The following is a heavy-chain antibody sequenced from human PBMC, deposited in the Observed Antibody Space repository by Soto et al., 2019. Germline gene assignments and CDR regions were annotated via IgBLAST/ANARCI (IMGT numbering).Heavy chain of an antibody. Sequence: EVQLEESGGDLVQPGGSLRLSCAASGITCSSYWMHWVRQAPGKGLVWVSRVKTDGSTYYADSVKGRFTIFRDNAKNTLYLQMNSLTVEDTALYYCARGIRGHYAFDVWGQGTMVTVSS. CDR3: ARGIRGHYAFDV. D-gene: IGHD5-12*01. CDR2: VKTDGST. J-gene: IGHJ3*01. CDR1: GITCSSYW. V-gene: IGHV3-74*02.